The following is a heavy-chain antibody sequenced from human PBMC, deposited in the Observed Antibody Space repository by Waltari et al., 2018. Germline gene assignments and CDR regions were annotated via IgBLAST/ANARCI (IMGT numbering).Heavy chain of an antibody. CDR3: ARAEYDSSQWYFDL. J-gene: IGHJ2*01. V-gene: IGHV1-2*02. CDR2: INPNRGGT. CDR1: GYTFTGYY. Sequence: QVQLVQSVAEVKKPGASVKVSCKASGYTFTGYYMHWVRQAPGQGLEWMGWINPNRGGTKYVQKFQGRVSMTRDTSISTAYMELSRLRSDDTAVYYCARAEYDSSQWYFDLWGRGTLVTVSS. D-gene: IGHD3-22*01.